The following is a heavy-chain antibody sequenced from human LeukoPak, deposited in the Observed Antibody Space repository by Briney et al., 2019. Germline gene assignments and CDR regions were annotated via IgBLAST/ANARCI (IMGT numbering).Heavy chain of an antibody. V-gene: IGHV1-58*02. J-gene: IGHJ6*03. Sequence: GASVKVSCKASGFTFTSSAMQWVRQARGQRLEWIGWIVVGRGNTNYAQQFQERVTITRDMSTSTAYIELRSLGSEDTAVYDCAAGWNYYDSSGYYYYYYYYMDVWGKGTTVTVSS. CDR1: GFTFTSSA. D-gene: IGHD3-22*01. CDR3: AAGWNYYDSSGYYYYYYYYMDV. CDR2: IVVGRGNT.